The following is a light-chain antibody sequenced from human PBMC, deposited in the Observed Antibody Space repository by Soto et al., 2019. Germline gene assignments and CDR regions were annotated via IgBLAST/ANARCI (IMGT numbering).Light chain of an antibody. Sequence: ALQLTQSPSSLSASVGDRVTITCRASQGISSALAWYQQKPGKAPKLLIYDASSLESGVPSRFSGSRSRTDFTLTISSLQPEDFATYYCQQFNSYPPLTFGGGTKVEIK. CDR1: QGISSA. CDR3: QQFNSYPPLT. V-gene: IGKV1-13*02. CDR2: DAS. J-gene: IGKJ4*01.